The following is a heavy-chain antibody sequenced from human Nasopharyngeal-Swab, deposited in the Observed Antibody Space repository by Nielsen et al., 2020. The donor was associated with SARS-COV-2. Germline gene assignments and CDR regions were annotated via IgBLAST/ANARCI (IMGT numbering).Heavy chain of an antibody. CDR2: ISGSGGST. V-gene: IGHV3-23*01. CDR1: GFTFSRYA. CDR3: AKIGFRMATGFDY. J-gene: IGHJ4*02. Sequence: GGSLRLSCAASGFTFSRYAMTWVRQAPGKGLEWVSAISGSGGSTYYADSVKGRFTISRDNSKNTLYLQMNSLRAEDTAVYYCAKIGFRMATGFDYWGQGTLVTVSS. D-gene: IGHD2-21*02.